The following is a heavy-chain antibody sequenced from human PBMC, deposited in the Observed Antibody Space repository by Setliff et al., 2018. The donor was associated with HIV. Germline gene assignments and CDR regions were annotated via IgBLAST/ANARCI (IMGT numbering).Heavy chain of an antibody. CDR2: ITHSGST. J-gene: IGHJ4*02. Sequence: PSETLSLTCAVYGGSFSGYYWTWIRQPPGKGLEWIGEITHSGSTNYNPSLETRVTISVDTSKNQFSLKLSSVTVADTAVYYCARVIRGVYFYDGTGYYYFDDWGQGALVTVSS. V-gene: IGHV4-34*01. D-gene: IGHD3-10*01. CDR3: ARVIRGVYFYDGTGYYYFDD. CDR1: GGSFSGYY.